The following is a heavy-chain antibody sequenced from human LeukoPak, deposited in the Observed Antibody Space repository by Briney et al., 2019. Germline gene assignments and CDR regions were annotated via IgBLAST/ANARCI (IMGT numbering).Heavy chain of an antibody. CDR3: ARYYDILTGYLDAFDI. D-gene: IGHD3-9*01. CDR2: IYTSGST. Sequence: PSETLSLTCTVSGGSISSYYWSWIRQPAGKGLEWIGRIYTSGSTNYNPSLKSRVTMSVDTSKNRFSLKLSSVTAADTAVYYCARYYDILTGYLDAFDIWGQGTMVTVSS. V-gene: IGHV4-4*07. CDR1: GGSISSYY. J-gene: IGHJ3*02.